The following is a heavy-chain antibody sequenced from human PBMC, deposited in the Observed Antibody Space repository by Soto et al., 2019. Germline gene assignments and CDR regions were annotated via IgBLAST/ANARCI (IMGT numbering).Heavy chain of an antibody. D-gene: IGHD2-15*01. Sequence: QVQLQESGPGLVKPSETLSLSCIVSGGSINTYYWNWIRQPAGKGLEWIGRIYSSGATNYNPSLKSRVTMSVDTSENHFSLRLSSVTPADTAVYYCAREQKVVNGFEFWGQGILVTVSS. V-gene: IGHV4-4*07. CDR2: IYSSGAT. CDR3: AREQKVVNGFEF. J-gene: IGHJ4*02. CDR1: GGSINTYY.